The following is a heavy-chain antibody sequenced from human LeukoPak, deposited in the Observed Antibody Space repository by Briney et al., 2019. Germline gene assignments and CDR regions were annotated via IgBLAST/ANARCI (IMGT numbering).Heavy chain of an antibody. CDR3: ARVGTGNDAFDI. CDR1: GLTFSSYS. V-gene: IGHV3-21*01. CDR2: ISSSSSYI. J-gene: IGHJ3*02. Sequence: GGSLRLXCAASGLTFSSYSMYWVRQAPGKGLEWVSSISSSSSYIYYADSVKGRFTISRDNAKNSLYLQMNSLRAEDTAVYYCARVGTGNDAFDIWGQGTMVTVSS. D-gene: IGHD3/OR15-3a*01.